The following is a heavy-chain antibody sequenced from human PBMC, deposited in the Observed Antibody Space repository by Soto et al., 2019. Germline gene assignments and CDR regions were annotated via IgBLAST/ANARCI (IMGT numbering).Heavy chain of an antibody. CDR2: IYYSGST. CDR1: GGSISSYY. V-gene: IGHV4-59*01. J-gene: IGHJ6*02. Sequence: PSETLSLTCTVSGGSISSYYWSWIRQPPGKGLKWIGYIYYSGSTNYNPSLKSRVTISVDTSKNQFSLKLSSVTAADTAVYYCARGTTMVRGVIPVYYYGMDVWGHGTTVTVSS. CDR3: ARGTTMVRGVIPVYYYGMDV. D-gene: IGHD3-10*01.